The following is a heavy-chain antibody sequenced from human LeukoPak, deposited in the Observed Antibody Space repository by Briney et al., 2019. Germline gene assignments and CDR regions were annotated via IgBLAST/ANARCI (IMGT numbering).Heavy chain of an antibody. CDR1: GGSMKDYY. J-gene: IGHJ5*02. CDR3: TRVFDL. V-gene: IGHV4-4*07. Sequence: SETLSLTCTVSGGSMKDYYWNWIRQPAGKGLEWIGLIYSSGSTNYSPPLKSRVTISIDTSKSQLSLKMTSVTAADTAVYYCTRVFDLWGQGTLVTVSS. CDR2: IYSSGST.